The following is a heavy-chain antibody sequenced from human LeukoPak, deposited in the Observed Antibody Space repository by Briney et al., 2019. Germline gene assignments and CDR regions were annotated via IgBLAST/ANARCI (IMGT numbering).Heavy chain of an antibody. J-gene: IGHJ4*02. D-gene: IGHD5-18*01. Sequence: GGSLRLSCAASGFTFSSYAMHWVRQAPGQGLEWVAVISYDGSNKYYADSVKGRFTISRDNSKNTLYLQMNSLRAEDTAVYYCARVGGYSYGYDYWGQGTLVTVSS. CDR3: ARVGGYSYGYDY. CDR2: ISYDGSNK. CDR1: GFTFSSYA. V-gene: IGHV3-30*01.